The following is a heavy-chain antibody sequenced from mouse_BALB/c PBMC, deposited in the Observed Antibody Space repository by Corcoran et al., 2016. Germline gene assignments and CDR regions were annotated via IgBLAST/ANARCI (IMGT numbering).Heavy chain of an antibody. CDR1: GYSFTGYT. Sequence: GTELVKPGASMKISCKASGYSFTGYTMNWVKQSHGKNLEWIGLINPYNGGTSYNQKFKGKATLTVDKSSSTAYMELLRLTSEDSAVYYCARSATATRAWFAYWGQGTLVTVSA. D-gene: IGHD1-2*01. J-gene: IGHJ3*01. CDR3: ARSATATRAWFAY. V-gene: IGHV1-26*01. CDR2: INPYNGGT.